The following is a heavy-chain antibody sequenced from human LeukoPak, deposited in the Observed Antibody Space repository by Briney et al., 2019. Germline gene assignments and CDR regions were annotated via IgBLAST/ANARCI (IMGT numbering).Heavy chain of an antibody. V-gene: IGHV2-5*02. J-gene: IGHJ4*02. CDR3: AHGPHSCAGGFCRSTFDY. CDR2: IYWDDSK. CDR1: GFSPSAGGVG. Sequence: SGPPLVKPTQTLTLTCTFSGFSPSAGGVGVGWVRQPPGKALEWLALIYWDDSKRYSPSLKTRLTITKDTSKQQVVLTMTNMDPLDTATYYCAHGPHSCAGGFCRSTFDYWGQGTLVTVSS. D-gene: IGHD2-8*02.